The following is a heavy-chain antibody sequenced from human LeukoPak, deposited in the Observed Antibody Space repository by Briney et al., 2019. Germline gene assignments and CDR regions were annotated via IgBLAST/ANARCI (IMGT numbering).Heavy chain of an antibody. Sequence: SVKVSCKASGFTFTSSAMQRVRQARGQRLEWIGWIVVGSGNTNYAQKFQERVTITRDMSTSTAYMELSSLRSEDTAVYYCAAQPHDYDYVWGSYRWSDAFDIWGQGTMVTVSS. V-gene: IGHV1-58*02. CDR1: GFTFTSSA. J-gene: IGHJ3*02. D-gene: IGHD3-16*02. CDR2: IVVGSGNT. CDR3: AAQPHDYDYVWGSYRWSDAFDI.